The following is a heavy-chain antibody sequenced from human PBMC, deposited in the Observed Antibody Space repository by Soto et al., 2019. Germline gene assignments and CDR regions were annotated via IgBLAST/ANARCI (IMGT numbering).Heavy chain of an antibody. V-gene: IGHV1-24*01. CDR3: TTYHGDYNFDH. CDR2: FDPDEAET. CDR1: GYTLNEVA. Sequence: ASVKVSCKVPGYTLNEVAVHWVRQAPGKGLEWLGGFDPDEAETIYAQHFQGRVTMTEDTSTDTVYMELSSLRSEDTALYFCTTYHGDYNFDHWGQGTLVTGSS. J-gene: IGHJ5*02. D-gene: IGHD4-17*01.